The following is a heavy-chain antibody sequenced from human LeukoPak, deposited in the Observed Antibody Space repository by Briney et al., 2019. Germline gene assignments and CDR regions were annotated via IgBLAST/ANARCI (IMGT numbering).Heavy chain of an antibody. CDR3: AKDGYCSSTSCYVVYFDY. CDR2: ISGSGGST. V-gene: IGHV3-23*01. CDR1: GFTSSSYA. J-gene: IGHJ4*02. D-gene: IGHD2-2*03. Sequence: GGSLRLSCAASGFTSSSYAMSWVRQAPGKGLEWVSAISGSGGSTYYADSVKGRFTISRDNSKNTLYLQMNSLRAEDTAVYYCAKDGYCSSTSCYVVYFDYWGQGTLVTVSS.